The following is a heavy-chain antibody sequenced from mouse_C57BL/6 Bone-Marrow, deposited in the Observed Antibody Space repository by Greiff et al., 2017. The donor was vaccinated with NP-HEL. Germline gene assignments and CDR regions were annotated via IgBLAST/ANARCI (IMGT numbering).Heavy chain of an antibody. Sequence: QVQLQQPGAELVRPGASVKLSCKASGYTFTSYWMHWVKQRPGRGLEWIGVIDPTSGGTKYNEKFKGKATLTVDKPSSTAYMQLSSLTSEDSAVYYCASLYYGSYYFDYWGQGTTLTVAS. CDR1: GYTFTSYW. V-gene: IGHV1-72*01. CDR2: IDPTSGGT. CDR3: ASLYYGSYYFDY. J-gene: IGHJ2*01. D-gene: IGHD1-1*01.